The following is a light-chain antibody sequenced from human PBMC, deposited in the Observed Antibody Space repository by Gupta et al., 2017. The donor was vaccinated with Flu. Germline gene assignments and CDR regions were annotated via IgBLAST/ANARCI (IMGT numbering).Light chain of an antibody. CDR2: ASI. J-gene: IGLJ3*02. Sequence: QSTLTQPPSVSGAPGQRVPLSCNGTSSNIGAHYDLHWYQQFPGSAPRLLIYASISRPSGVPDRFSASKSGASASLAITGLQPEDEATYYCQSYDTFAQSLLFGGGTKLTVL. V-gene: IGLV1-40*01. CDR1: SSNIGAHYD. CDR3: QSYDTFAQSLL.